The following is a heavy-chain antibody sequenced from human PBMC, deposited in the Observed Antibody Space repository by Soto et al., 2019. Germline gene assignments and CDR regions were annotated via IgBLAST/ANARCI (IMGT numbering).Heavy chain of an antibody. J-gene: IGHJ4*02. CDR3: AKFFVETGGSSGWPWTFHY. CDR1: GFTFTSYA. Sequence: EVQLLESGGGLVQPGRSLRLSCAASGFTFTSYAMSGARQAPGKGLEWVSAISGSGGTTYYAASVKGRFTISRDNSKNTLFLQMNSLRAEDTAVYYCAKFFVETGGSSGWPWTFHYWGQGTLVTVSS. V-gene: IGHV3-23*01. CDR2: ISGSGGTT. D-gene: IGHD6-25*01.